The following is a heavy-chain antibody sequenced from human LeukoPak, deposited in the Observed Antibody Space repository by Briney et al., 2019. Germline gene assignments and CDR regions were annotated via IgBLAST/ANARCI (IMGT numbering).Heavy chain of an antibody. CDR1: GFTFSSYW. J-gene: IGHJ4*02. CDR3: ARSSEAGYSSSWYVPSDY. CDR2: IRYDGSNK. V-gene: IGHV3-30*02. D-gene: IGHD6-13*01. Sequence: PGGSLRLSCAASGFTFSSYWMSWVRQAPGKGLEWVAFIRYDGSNKKYTDSVKGRFTISRDISKNTLYLQMNSLTTEDTAVYYCARSSEAGYSSSWYVPSDYWGQGTLVTVSS.